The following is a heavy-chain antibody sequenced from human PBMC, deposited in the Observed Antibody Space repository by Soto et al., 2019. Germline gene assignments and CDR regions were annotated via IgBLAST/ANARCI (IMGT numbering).Heavy chain of an antibody. D-gene: IGHD3-3*01. J-gene: IGHJ6*02. Sequence: ASVKVSCKASGYTFTSYAMRWVRQAPGQGLEWMGLISAYNGNTSYAQKLQGRVTMTRDTSTSTVYMELSSLRSEDTAVYYCARDLRNYDFWSGYSPTDVWGQGTTVTVSS. CDR1: GYTFTSYA. V-gene: IGHV1-18*01. CDR3: ARDLRNYDFWSGYSPTDV. CDR2: ISAYNGNT.